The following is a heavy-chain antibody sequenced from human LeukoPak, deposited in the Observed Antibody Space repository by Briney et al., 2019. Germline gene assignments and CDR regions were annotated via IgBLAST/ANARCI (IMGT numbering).Heavy chain of an antibody. CDR1: RFTLSTYW. CDR3: ARGVPYDSWSGPHYSDY. V-gene: IGHV3-7*01. Sequence: GGSLRLSCAASRFTLSTYWMSWVRQAPGKGLEWVPHIKQDGSQEYYVDSVKGRFTISRDSAKNSLYLQMNSLRAEDTAVYYCARGVPYDSWSGPHYSDYWGQGTLVTVSS. D-gene: IGHD3-3*01. CDR2: IKQDGSQE. J-gene: IGHJ4*02.